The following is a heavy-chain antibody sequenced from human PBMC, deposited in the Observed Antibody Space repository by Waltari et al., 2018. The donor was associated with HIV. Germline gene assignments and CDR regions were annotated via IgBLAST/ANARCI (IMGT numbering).Heavy chain of an antibody. Sequence: VQVVESGGGLVLPGGSLRLSCEGSGFNISGTYMSWVRQPPGKGLEWVAMIYNGGGTKYTDAVKGRFIISGDNSKNTILLQMNRLRIEDTAVYYCASLPRAPDTGFGMDVWGQGTTVTVSS. J-gene: IGHJ6*02. CDR3: ASLPRAPDTGFGMDV. V-gene: IGHV3-66*01. CDR1: GFNISGTY. CDR2: IYNGGGT. D-gene: IGHD5-18*01.